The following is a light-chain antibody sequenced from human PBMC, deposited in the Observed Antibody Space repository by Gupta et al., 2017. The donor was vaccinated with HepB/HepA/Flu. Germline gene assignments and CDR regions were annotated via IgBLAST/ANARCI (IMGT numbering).Light chain of an antibody. J-gene: IGKJ5*01. CDR3: QQYNNWPPLT. V-gene: IGKV3-15*01. CDR2: GAS. Sequence: EIVMTQSPATLSVSPGERATLSCRASQSVRSNLAWYQQKPGQAPRILIYGASTRDTGIPARFSGSGCGTEFTLTISSRQSEDFAVYYCQQYNNWPPLTFGQGTRLEIK. CDR1: QSVRSN.